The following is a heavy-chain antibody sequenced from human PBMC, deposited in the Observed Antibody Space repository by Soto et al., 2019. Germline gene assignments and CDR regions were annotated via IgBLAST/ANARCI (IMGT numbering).Heavy chain of an antibody. V-gene: IGHV1-2*02. J-gene: IGHJ4*02. CDR2: IDLDIGDT. D-gene: IGHD2-21*02. CDR3: ALEPTGTAGFDY. Sequence: QVQMVQSGAEVKKPGASVRVSCKASGHTFTGHHMHWVRQAPGQGLEWMGLIDLDIGDTKYAQKFQGRVTSTSATSITTAYMELRGLRSDDTAVYYCALEPTGTAGFDYWGQGTLVTVSS. CDR1: GHTFTGHH.